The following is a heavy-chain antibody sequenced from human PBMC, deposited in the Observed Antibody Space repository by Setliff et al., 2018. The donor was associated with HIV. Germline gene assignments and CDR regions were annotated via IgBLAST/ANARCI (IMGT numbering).Heavy chain of an antibody. D-gene: IGHD2-8*02. CDR3: ARVFWYGLPQIYYYMDV. Sequence: GGSLRLSCAASGFSFSTYGMYWVRQAPGKGLEWVAVTSYDGSNKYYADSVKGRFTISRDNSKNSLYLQMNSLRAEDTAVYYCARVFWYGLPQIYYYMDVWGKGTTVTVSS. V-gene: IGHV3-33*05. J-gene: IGHJ6*03. CDR1: GFSFSTYG. CDR2: TSYDGSNK.